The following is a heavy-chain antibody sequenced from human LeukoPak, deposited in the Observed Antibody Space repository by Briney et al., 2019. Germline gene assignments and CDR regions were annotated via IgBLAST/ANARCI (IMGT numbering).Heavy chain of an antibody. D-gene: IGHD4-17*01. CDR1: GFTFDDYA. CDR3: AKAQYGDYKIFDY. J-gene: IGHJ4*02. CDR2: ISWNSGSI. V-gene: IGHV3-9*01. Sequence: GRSLRLSCAASGFTFDDYAMHWVRQAPGKGLEWVSGISWNSGSIGYADSVKGRFTISRDNAKNSLYLQMNSLRAEDTASYYCAKAQYGDYKIFDYWGQGTLVTVSS.